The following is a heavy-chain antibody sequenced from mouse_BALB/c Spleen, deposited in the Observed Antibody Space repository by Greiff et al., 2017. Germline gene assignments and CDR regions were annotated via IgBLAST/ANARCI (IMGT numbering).Heavy chain of an antibody. CDR3: KRFYYGSSYGTYWYFDV. CDR1: GYTFTSYW. Sequence: LQQPGSELVRPGASVKLSCKASGYTFTSYWMHWVKQRPGQGLEWIGNIYPGSGSTNYDEKFKSKATLTVDTSSSTAYMQLSSLTSEDSAVYYCKRFYYGSSYGTYWYFDVWGAGTTVTVSS. D-gene: IGHD1-1*01. J-gene: IGHJ1*01. CDR2: IYPGSGST. V-gene: IGHV1S22*01.